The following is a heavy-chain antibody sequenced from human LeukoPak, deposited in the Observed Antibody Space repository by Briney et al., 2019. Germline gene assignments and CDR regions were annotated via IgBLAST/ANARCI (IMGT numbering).Heavy chain of an antibody. D-gene: IGHD6-6*01. Sequence: GGSLRLSCAASGFTFSSYAMHWVRQAPGKGLEWVAVISYDGSNKYYADSVKGRFTISRDNSKNTLYLQMNSLRAEDTAVYYCDSIGAARPEWGQGTLVTVFS. CDR2: ISYDGSNK. J-gene: IGHJ4*02. V-gene: IGHV3-30-3*01. CDR1: GFTFSSYA. CDR3: DSIGAARPE.